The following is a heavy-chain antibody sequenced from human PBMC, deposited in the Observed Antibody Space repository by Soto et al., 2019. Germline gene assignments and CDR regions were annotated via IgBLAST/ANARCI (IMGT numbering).Heavy chain of an antibody. CDR3: AREAGYQLLPRIGPDAFDI. V-gene: IGHV1-2*04. D-gene: IGHD2-2*01. CDR1: GYSFTGYY. CDR2: INPNSGGT. J-gene: IGHJ3*02. Sequence: ASVKVSCKASGYSFTGYYMHWVRQAPGQGLEWMGWINPNSGGTNYAQKFQGWVTMTRDTSISTAYMELSRLRSDDTAVYYCAREAGYQLLPRIGPDAFDIWGQGTMVTVS.